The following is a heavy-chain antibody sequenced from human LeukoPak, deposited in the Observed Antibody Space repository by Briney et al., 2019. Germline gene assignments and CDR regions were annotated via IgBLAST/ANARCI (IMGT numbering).Heavy chain of an antibody. CDR3: ARVELNIGHIDY. V-gene: IGHV4-31*03. J-gene: IGHJ4*02. D-gene: IGHD2/OR15-2a*01. CDR1: GGSISSGGYY. CDR2: IYYSGST. Sequence: SETLSLTCTVSGGSISSGGYYWSWIRQHPGKGLEWIGYIYYSGSTYYNPSLKSRVTISVDTSKNQFSLKLSSVTAADTAVYYCARVELNIGHIDYWGQGTLVTVSS.